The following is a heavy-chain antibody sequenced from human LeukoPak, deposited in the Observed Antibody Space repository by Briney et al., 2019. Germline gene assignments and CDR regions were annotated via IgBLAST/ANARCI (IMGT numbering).Heavy chain of an antibody. CDR3: ASRDRYNWNVGGAFDI. V-gene: IGHV4-59*12. J-gene: IGHJ3*02. Sequence: SETLSLTCTVSGGSISSYYWSWIRQPPGKGLEWIGYIYYSGSTNYNPSLKSRVTISVDTSKNQFSLKLSSVTAADTAVYYCASRDRYNWNVGGAFDIWGQGTMVTVSS. D-gene: IGHD1-20*01. CDR1: GGSISSYY. CDR2: IYYSGST.